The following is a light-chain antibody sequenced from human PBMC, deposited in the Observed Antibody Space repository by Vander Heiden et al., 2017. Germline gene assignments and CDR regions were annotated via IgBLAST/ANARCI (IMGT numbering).Light chain of an antibody. CDR2: AVT. CDR1: SSDVGAYSY. J-gene: IGLJ3*02. Sequence: QSALTQPPSAPGSPGHSLTISCTGTSSDVGAYSYVSWYQQHPGKAPTLIIYAVTKRPSGVPDRFSGSKSGNTAFLTVSGLQAEDEADYYCSSHAGSSAVFGGGTTVTVL. CDR3: SSHAGSSAV. V-gene: IGLV2-8*01.